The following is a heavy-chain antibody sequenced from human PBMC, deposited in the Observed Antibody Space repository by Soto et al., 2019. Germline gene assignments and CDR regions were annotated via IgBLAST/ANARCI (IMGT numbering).Heavy chain of an antibody. V-gene: IGHV3-30*18. CDR2: ISYDGSNK. D-gene: IGHD3-22*01. CDR1: GFTFSSYG. CDR3: AKDPLRYYDSSGSFFDY. J-gene: IGHJ4*02. Sequence: PGGSLRLSCAASGFTFSSYGMHWVRQAPGKGLEWVAVISYDGSNKYYADSVKGRFTISRDNSKNTLYLQMNSLRAEDTAVYYCAKDPLRYYDSSGSFFDYWGQGTLVTVSS.